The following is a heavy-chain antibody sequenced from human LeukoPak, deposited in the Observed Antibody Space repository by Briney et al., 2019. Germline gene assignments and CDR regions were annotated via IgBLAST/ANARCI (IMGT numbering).Heavy chain of an antibody. D-gene: IGHD1-26*01. J-gene: IGHJ4*02. CDR1: GSFSDHS. V-gene: IGHV4-34*01. CDR2: IDEKRRT. CDR3: ARVLLVGAILDDFDY. Sequence: SETLSLTCAVYGSFSDHSWSWVRQPPGKGLEWIGEIDEKRRTSYSPSLTSRVTMSVDTSKNQFSLRLSSVTAADTAVYYCARVLLVGAILDDFDYWGQGTLVTVSS.